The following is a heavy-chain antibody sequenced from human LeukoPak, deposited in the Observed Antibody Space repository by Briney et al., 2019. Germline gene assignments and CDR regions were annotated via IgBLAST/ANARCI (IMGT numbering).Heavy chain of an antibody. CDR3: ARGGTYNDILSFDP. J-gene: IGHJ5*02. CDR2: IYYTGST. Sequence: SETLSLTCTVSGGSISYYYWTWIRQSPGKGLEWIGQIYYTGSTYYNPSLKRRVTISVDTSRNQFSLNLTSVTAVDTAVYHCARGGTYNDILSFDPWGQGTLVTVSS. D-gene: IGHD3-9*01. V-gene: IGHV4-59*01. CDR1: GGSISYYY.